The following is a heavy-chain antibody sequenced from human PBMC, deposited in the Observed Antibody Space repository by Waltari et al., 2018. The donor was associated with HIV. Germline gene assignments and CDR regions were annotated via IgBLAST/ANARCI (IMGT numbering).Heavy chain of an antibody. CDR1: GFTFSSYW. CDR2: INSDGSST. V-gene: IGHV3-74*01. J-gene: IGHJ6*03. CDR3: ARGGLRFLKYYMDV. D-gene: IGHD3-3*01. Sequence: EVQLVESGGGLVQPGGSLRLSCAASGFTFSSYWMHWVRQAPGKGLVWVSRINSDGSSTSYADSVKGRFTISRDNAKNTLYLQMNSLRAEDTAVYYCARGGLRFLKYYMDVWGKGTTVTVSS.